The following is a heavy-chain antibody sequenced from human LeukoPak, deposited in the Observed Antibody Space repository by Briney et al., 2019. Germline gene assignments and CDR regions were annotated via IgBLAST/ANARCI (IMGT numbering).Heavy chain of an antibody. Sequence: KPSETLSLTCTVSGGSISSSSYYWGWIRQPPGKGLEWIGSIYYSGSTYYNPSLKSRVTISVDTSKNQFSLKLSSVTAADTAVYYCARPVNYYGSFDYWGQGTLVTVSS. J-gene: IGHJ4*02. CDR3: ARPVNYYGSFDY. CDR1: GGSISSSSYY. CDR2: IYYSGST. V-gene: IGHV4-39*01. D-gene: IGHD3-10*01.